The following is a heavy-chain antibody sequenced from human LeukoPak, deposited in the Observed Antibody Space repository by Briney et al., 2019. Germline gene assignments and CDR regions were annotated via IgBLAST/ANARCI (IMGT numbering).Heavy chain of an antibody. D-gene: IGHD5-18*01. V-gene: IGHV1-2*02. Sequence: ASVKVSCKTSGYTFSDYYIHWIRQAPGQGLEWMGWINPNSGGTNYAQKFQGRVTMTRDTSISTAYMELSRLRSDDTAVYYCARKQPDLADTAMVFDYWGQGTLVTVSS. CDR3: ARKQPDLADTAMVFDY. CDR2: INPNSGGT. J-gene: IGHJ4*02. CDR1: GYTFSDYY.